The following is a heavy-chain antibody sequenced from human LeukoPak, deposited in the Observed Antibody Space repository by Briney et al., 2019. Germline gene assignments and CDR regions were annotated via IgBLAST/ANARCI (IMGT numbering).Heavy chain of an antibody. CDR1: GGSISSSSYY. J-gene: IGHJ4*01. V-gene: IGHV4-39*01. Sequence: SETLSLTCTVSGGSISSSSYYWGWIRQPPGKGLEWIGSIYYSGSTYYNPSLKSRVTISVDTSKNQFSLKLSSVTAADTAVYYCAIHESATGPNAILDYWGQEPWSSSPQ. CDR2: IYYSGST. CDR3: AIHESATGPNAILDY. D-gene: IGHD2-21*01.